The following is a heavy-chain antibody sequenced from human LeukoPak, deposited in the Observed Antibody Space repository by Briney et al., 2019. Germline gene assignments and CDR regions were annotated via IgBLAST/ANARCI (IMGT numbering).Heavy chain of an antibody. CDR3: ARIGYSSSSIDY. Sequence: GGPLRLSCAASGFTFSRYWMTWVRQAPGKGLEWVANIKEDGSIKYYVDSVKGRLTISRDNAKSSLYLQVNSLRAEDTAMYYCARIGYSSSSIDYWGQGTLVTVSS. V-gene: IGHV3-7*01. CDR2: IKEDGSIK. J-gene: IGHJ4*02. D-gene: IGHD6-13*01. CDR1: GFTFSRYW.